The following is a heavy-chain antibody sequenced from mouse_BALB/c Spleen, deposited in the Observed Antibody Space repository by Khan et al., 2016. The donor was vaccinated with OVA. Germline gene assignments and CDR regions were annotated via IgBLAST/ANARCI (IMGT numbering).Heavy chain of an antibody. CDR1: GYTFSSYW. V-gene: IGHV1-9*01. CDR2: IFPGSVST. CDR3: ARGGYGGFAY. J-gene: IGHJ3*01. Sequence: QVQLQQSGGDLMKPGASVKISCKATGYTFSSYWIEWVKQRPGHGLEWIGQIFPGSVSTTYNEKFKGKATFTADTSSHTAYMQLSSLTSEDSAVYYGARGGYGGFAYWGQGTLVTVSA. D-gene: IGHD2-2*01.